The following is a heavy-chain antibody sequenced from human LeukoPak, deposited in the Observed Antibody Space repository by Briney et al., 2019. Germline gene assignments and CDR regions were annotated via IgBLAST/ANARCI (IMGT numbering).Heavy chain of an antibody. J-gene: IGHJ4*02. CDR1: GYIYTSYW. CDR2: IYPGDSDT. Sequence: GESLKISCNSSGYIYTSYWIGWVRQLSGKGLEWMGIIYPGDSDTRYSPSFQGQVTISADKSISTAYLQWSSLKASDTAMYYCARERSSQGYFDFWGQGTLVTVSS. D-gene: IGHD6-6*01. CDR3: ARERSSQGYFDF. V-gene: IGHV5-51*01.